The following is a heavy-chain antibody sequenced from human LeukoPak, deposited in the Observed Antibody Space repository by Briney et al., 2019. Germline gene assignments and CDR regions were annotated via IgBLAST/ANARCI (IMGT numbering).Heavy chain of an antibody. CDR3: ARFSVAAAGTGWFDP. D-gene: IGHD6-13*01. CDR2: IYYSGST. J-gene: IGHJ5*02. V-gene: IGHV4-59*01. Sequence: EASETLSLTCTVSGVSISSYYWSWIRQPPGKGLELIGYIYYSGSTNYNPSLKSRVTISVDTSKNQLSLKLSSVTAADTAVYYCARFSVAAAGTGWFDPWGQGTLVPVSA. CDR1: GVSISSYY.